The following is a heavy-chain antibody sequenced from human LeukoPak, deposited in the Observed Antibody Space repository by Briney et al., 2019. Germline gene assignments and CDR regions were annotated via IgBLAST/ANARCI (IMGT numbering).Heavy chain of an antibody. CDR1: GFTFSSYA. J-gene: IGHJ4*02. D-gene: IGHD6-13*01. CDR3: ASPGASAAGTGY. V-gene: IGHV3-30*04. CDR2: ISYDGSNK. Sequence: PGGSLRLSCAASGFTFSSYAMHWVRQAPGKGLEGVAVISYDGSNKYYADSVKGRFTISRDNSKNTLYLQMNSLRAEDTAVYYCASPGASAAGTGYWGQGTLVTVSS.